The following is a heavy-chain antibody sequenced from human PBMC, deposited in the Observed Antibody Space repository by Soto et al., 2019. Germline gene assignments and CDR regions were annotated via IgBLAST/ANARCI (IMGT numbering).Heavy chain of an antibody. J-gene: IGHJ5*02. CDR2: ISAYNGNT. CDR1: GYTFTNYG. V-gene: IGHV1-18*01. Sequence: QVQLVQSGAEVKKPGASVKVSCKASGYTFTNYGISWVRQAPGQGLEWMGWISAYNGNTKYAQKLQGRVTITTDTXTXTXXMEIGCRRSDDTAVHYPARGVGSETHYNQDDWFDPWGRGTLVTASS. D-gene: IGHD3-10*01. CDR3: ARGVGSETHYNQDDWFDP.